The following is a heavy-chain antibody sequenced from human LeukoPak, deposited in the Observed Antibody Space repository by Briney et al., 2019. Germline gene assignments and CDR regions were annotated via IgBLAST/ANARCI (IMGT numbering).Heavy chain of an antibody. CDR3: ARFSYYYYYMDV. CDR2: IYYSGST. V-gene: IGHV4-38-2*01. Sequence: SETLSLTYAVSGYSISSGYYWGWIRQPPGKELEWIGSIYYSGSTYYNPSLKSRVTISVDTSKIQFSLKLSSVTAADTAVYYCARFSYYYYYMDVWGKGTTVTVSS. J-gene: IGHJ6*03. CDR1: GYSISSGYY.